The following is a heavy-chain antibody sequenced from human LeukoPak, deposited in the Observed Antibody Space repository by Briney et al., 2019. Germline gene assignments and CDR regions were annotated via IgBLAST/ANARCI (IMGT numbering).Heavy chain of an antibody. CDR1: GGSFSGYY. CDR3: ARIWISGDESIDY. Sequence: SETLSLTCAVYGGSFSGYYWSWIRQPPGKGLEWIGEINHSGSINYNPSLKSRVTISVDTSKNQFSLKLSSVTAADTAVYYCARIWISGDESIDYWGQGTLVTVSS. J-gene: IGHJ4*02. CDR2: INHSGSI. D-gene: IGHD3-3*01. V-gene: IGHV4-34*01.